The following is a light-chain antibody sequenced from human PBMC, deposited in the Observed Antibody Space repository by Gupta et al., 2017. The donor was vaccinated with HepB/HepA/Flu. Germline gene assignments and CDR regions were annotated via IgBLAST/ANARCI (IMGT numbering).Light chain of an antibody. CDR2: GAS. J-gene: IGKJ5*01. CDR3: QQYGSSPGT. CDR1: HSVTSNY. Sequence: EIVLTQSTGTLYLSPGERATLSCRASHSVTSNYLAWYQQKPGQAPRLLIYGASSRATGITDRFSGSGSRTDFTLTISRLEPEDFAVYYCQQYGSSPGTFGQGTRLEIK. V-gene: IGKV3-20*01.